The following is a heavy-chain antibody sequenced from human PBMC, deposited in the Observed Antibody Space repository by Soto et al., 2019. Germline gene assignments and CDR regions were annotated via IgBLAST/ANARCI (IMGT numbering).Heavy chain of an antibody. V-gene: IGHV3-23*01. CDR3: AKSCGGSSTSCTYYFDY. Sequence: EVQLLESGGGLVQPGGSLRLSCAASGFTFSSYAMSWVRQAPGKGLEWGAAISGRGGSTYYADSVRGRFTICRDNSKNTLYLQMNSPRAEHTAVYYCAKSCGGSSTSCTYYFDYWGQGTLVTVSS. CDR2: ISGRGGST. CDR1: GFTFSSYA. D-gene: IGHD2-2*01. J-gene: IGHJ4*02.